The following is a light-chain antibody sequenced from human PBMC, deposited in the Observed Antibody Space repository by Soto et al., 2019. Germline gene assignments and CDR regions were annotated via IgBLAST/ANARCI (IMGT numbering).Light chain of an antibody. CDR2: GAS. V-gene: IGKV3-20*01. CDR3: QQYGNWPET. J-gene: IGKJ1*01. Sequence: EIVLTQSPGTLSLSPGERATLSCRASQTVTSSYLAWYQQKPGQAPRLLIYGASSRATGIPDRFSGSGSATDFALTISRLEPEDFTVYYCQQYGNWPETFGQGTKVDIK. CDR1: QTVTSSY.